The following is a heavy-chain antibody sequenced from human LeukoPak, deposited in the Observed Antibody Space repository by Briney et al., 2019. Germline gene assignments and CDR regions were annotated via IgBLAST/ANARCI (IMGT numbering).Heavy chain of an antibody. Sequence: GGSLRLSCAASGFTFSSYAMSWVRQVPGKGLVWVSRLNGDGTNIIYADSVKGRFTISRDNAENTLYLQMNSLRAEDTALYYCARSQSGVFDVWGQGTMVTVSS. D-gene: IGHD2-8*01. CDR3: ARSQSGVFDV. CDR2: LNGDGTNI. V-gene: IGHV3-74*01. J-gene: IGHJ3*01. CDR1: GFTFSSYA.